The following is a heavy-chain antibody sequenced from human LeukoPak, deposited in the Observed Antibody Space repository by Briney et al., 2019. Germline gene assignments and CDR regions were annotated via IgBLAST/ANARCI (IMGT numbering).Heavy chain of an antibody. CDR1: GNYW. D-gene: IGHD2/OR15-2a*01. CDR2: INSDGSWT. Sequence: GGSLRLSCAASGNYWMHWVRQAPGKGLVWVSHINSDGSWTSYADSVKGRFTISKDNAKNTVYLQMNNLRAEDTAVYYCVSFYEAYWGRGTLVTVSS. V-gene: IGHV3-74*01. J-gene: IGHJ4*02. CDR3: VSFYEAY.